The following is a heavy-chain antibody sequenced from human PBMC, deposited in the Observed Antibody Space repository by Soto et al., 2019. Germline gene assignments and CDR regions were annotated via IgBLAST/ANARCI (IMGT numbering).Heavy chain of an antibody. J-gene: IGHJ4*02. D-gene: IGHD5-18*01. CDR3: AGEPPRKNTASAPFAN. V-gene: IGHV1-18*01. CDR1: GYTFTSYG. CDR2: ISAYNGNT. Sequence: ASVKVSCKASGYTFTSYGISWVRQAPGQGLEWMGWISAYNGNTNYAQKLQGRVTMTTDTSTSTAYMELRSLRSDDTAVDYCAGEPPRKNTASAPFANGAQGTLATV.